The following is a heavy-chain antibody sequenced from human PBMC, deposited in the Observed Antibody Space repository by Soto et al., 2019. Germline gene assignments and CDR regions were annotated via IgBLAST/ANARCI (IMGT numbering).Heavy chain of an antibody. Sequence: GGSLRLSCEVSGFTFNSYWLSWVRQAPGTGLEWVANINEDGTKQYYVDSGKGRFTISRDNAKNSLYLQMRSLRAEDTAVYYCVREPGRGVITETTGDYWGQGTLVTVSS. CDR1: GFTFNSYW. CDR3: VREPGRGVITETTGDY. V-gene: IGHV3-7*01. D-gene: IGHD4-17*01. CDR2: INEDGTKQ. J-gene: IGHJ4*02.